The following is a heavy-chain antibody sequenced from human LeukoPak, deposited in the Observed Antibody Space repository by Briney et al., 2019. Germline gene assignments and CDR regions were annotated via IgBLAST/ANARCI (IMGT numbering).Heavy chain of an antibody. V-gene: IGHV1-18*01. Sequence: ASVKVSCKASGYTFTSYGISWVRQAPGRGLEWLGWISAYNGITNYAQKLQGRVTMTTDTSTTTAYMELRSLRSDDTAVYYCARCPLRSIAVAGTFDYWGQGTLVTVSS. J-gene: IGHJ4*02. CDR2: ISAYNGIT. D-gene: IGHD6-19*01. CDR1: GYTFTSYG. CDR3: ARCPLRSIAVAGTFDY.